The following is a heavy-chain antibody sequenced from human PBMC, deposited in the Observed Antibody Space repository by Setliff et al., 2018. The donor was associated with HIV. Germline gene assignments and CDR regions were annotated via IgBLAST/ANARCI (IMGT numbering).Heavy chain of an antibody. CDR3: VRHITNPRWAYFDY. Sequence: GESLKISCQGFGYSFVSYWIGWVRHRPGRGLEWMAIVYPPDSETVYSPSFQGQVTISVDNSISTTFLQWSSLRASDTAIYFCVRHITNPRWAYFDYWGRGTPVTVSS. CDR2: VYPPDSET. V-gene: IGHV5-51*01. CDR1: GYSFVSYW. D-gene: IGHD1-20*01. J-gene: IGHJ4*02.